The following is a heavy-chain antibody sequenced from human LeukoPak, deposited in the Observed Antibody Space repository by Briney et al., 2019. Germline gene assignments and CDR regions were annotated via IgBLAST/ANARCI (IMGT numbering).Heavy chain of an antibody. J-gene: IGHJ4*02. CDR3: ARGVTLDY. Sequence: QPGGSLRLSCAASGLTFSTYEMNWVRQAPGKGLEWVSYISSGDNIMFYADSVKGRFIISRDNAKNSLYLQMNSLRAEDTAVYYCARGVTLDYWGQGTLVTVSS. D-gene: IGHD2-21*02. CDR2: ISSGDNIM. CDR1: GLTFSTYE. V-gene: IGHV3-48*03.